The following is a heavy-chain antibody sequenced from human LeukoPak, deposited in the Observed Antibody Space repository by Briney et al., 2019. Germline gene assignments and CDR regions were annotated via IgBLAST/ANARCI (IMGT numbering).Heavy chain of an antibody. Sequence: PGGSLRLSCAASGFTFSSYSMNWVRQAPGKGLEWVSSISSSSSYIYYADSVKGRFTISRDNAKNSLYLQMNSLRAEDTAVYYCARDGRIAVAGSDYWGQGTLVTVSS. CDR1: GFTFSSYS. CDR3: ARDGRIAVAGSDY. CDR2: ISSSSSYI. V-gene: IGHV3-21*01. J-gene: IGHJ4*02. D-gene: IGHD6-19*01.